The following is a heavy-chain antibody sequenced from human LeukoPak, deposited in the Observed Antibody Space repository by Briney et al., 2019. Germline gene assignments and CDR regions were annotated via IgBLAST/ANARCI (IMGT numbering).Heavy chain of an antibody. J-gene: IGHJ4*02. D-gene: IGHD1-26*01. CDR2: MNPNSGNT. CDR1: GYTFTNYD. V-gene: IGHV1-8*03. CDR3: ARALSGSYQFYYFDY. Sequence: ASVKVSCKASGYTFTNYDINWVRQATGQGLEWMGWMNPNSGNTGYAQKFQGRVTITRDTSISTAYMELSSLRSEDTAVYYCARALSGSYQFYYFDYWGQGTVVTVSS.